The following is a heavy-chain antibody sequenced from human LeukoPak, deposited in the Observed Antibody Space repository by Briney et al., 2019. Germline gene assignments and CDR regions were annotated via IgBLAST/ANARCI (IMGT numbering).Heavy chain of an antibody. V-gene: IGHV3-33*01. Sequence: TGGSLRLSCAASGFTFSNNAMHWVRQAPGKGLEWMAFIRYDGTNTYYADSVKGRFTISRDNSKNTLYLQMNSLRAEDTAVYYCASDTIFGVVIEGGYFDYWGQGTLVTVSS. D-gene: IGHD3-3*01. CDR2: IRYDGTNT. CDR3: ASDTIFGVVIEGGYFDY. J-gene: IGHJ4*02. CDR1: GFTFSNNA.